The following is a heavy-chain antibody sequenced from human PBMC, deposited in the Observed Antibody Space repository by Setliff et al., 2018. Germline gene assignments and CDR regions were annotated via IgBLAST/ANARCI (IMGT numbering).Heavy chain of an antibody. V-gene: IGHV1-46*01. J-gene: IGHJ6*03. CDR2: MNPGRGSR. CDR1: GYIFTNYY. Sequence: ASVKVSCKTSGYIFTNYYVHWVRQAPGQGLEWMGVMNPGRGSRNYAQRFQGRVTMTSDTSTSTVYMELSSLRSEDTALYYCARGGHIRYDYYCMDVWGKGTTVTVSS. CDR3: ARGGHIRYDYYCMDV. D-gene: IGHD5-18*01.